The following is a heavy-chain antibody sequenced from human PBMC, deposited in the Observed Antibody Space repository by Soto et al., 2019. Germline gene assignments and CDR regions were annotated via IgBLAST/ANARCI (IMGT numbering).Heavy chain of an antibody. D-gene: IGHD5-12*01. J-gene: IGHJ6*02. CDR2: IIPIFGTP. V-gene: IGHV1-69*12. CDR3: ARAGQRFDGMDF. Sequence: QVQLVQSGAEVKKPGSSVKVSCKASGGNLRSYAISWVRQAPGQGLEWMGGIIPIFGTPNYAQQCQGRVTITADESTSTAYTELSSLRSEDTAVYYCARAGQRFDGMDFCFQGTTVTVS. CDR1: GGNLRSYA.